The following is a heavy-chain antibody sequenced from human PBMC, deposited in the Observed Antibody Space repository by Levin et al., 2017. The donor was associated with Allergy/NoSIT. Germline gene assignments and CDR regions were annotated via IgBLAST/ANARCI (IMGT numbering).Heavy chain of an antibody. V-gene: IGHV3-48*01. Sequence: GGSLRLSCVGSGFTFSTYPMNWVRQAPGKGLEWISYISSRSNTIYYADSVRGRFTISRDNAENSLYLQMNSLRADDTALYYCVREPVEYTDSTIANWFDPWGQGTLVTVSS. J-gene: IGHJ5*02. D-gene: IGHD2/OR15-2a*01. CDR3: VREPVEYTDSTIANWFDP. CDR1: GFTFSTYP. CDR2: ISSRSNTI.